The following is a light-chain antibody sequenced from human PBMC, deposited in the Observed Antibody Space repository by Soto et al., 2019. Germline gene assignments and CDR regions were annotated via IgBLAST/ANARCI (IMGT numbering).Light chain of an antibody. CDR2: KAS. CDR1: QSIRSW. J-gene: IGKJ1*01. Sequence: DIQITQSPFTLSAPVGDRVTITCRASQSIRSWLAWYQQKPGKAPKLLIYKASTLESGVPSNFSGSGSGTEFTLTISSLQPEDFATYYCQQYNSYPWTFGQGTKWIS. CDR3: QQYNSYPWT. V-gene: IGKV1-5*03.